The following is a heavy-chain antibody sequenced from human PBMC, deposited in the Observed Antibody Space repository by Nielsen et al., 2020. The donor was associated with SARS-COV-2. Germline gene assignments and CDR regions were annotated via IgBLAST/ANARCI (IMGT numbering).Heavy chain of an antibody. CDR1: GGSISSGSYY. Sequence: SETLSLTCTVSGGSISSGSYYWSWIRQPAGKGLEWIGRIYTSGSTNYNPSLKSRVTISVDTSKNQFSLKLSFVTAADTAVYYCARLGCGGDCYSPTGGESWFDPWGQGTLVTVSS. CDR2: IYTSGST. J-gene: IGHJ5*02. CDR3: ARLGCGGDCYSPTGGESWFDP. D-gene: IGHD2-21*02. V-gene: IGHV4-61*02.